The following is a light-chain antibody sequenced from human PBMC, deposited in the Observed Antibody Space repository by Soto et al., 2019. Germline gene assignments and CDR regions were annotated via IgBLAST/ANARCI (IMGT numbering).Light chain of an antibody. Sequence: QSALTQPPSASGSPGQSVTISCTGSNSDIGTYIYVSWYQQHPGKGPRLIIYEVSKRPSGVPDRFSGSKSGNTASLTVSRLQTEDEADYYCSSYAGVKNFVVFGGGTKLTVL. V-gene: IGLV2-8*01. CDR2: EVS. J-gene: IGLJ2*01. CDR1: NSDIGTYIY. CDR3: SSYAGVKNFVV.